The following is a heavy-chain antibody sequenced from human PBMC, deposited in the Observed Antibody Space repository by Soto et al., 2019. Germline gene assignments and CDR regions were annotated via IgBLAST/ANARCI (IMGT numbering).Heavy chain of an antibody. V-gene: IGHV3-15*01. CDR1: GFTFSNAW. Sequence: GGSLRLSCAASGFTFSNAWMSWVRQAPGKGLEWVGRIKSKTDGGTTDYAAPVKGRFTISRDDSKNTLYLQMNSLRAEDTAVYYCAKGLRTTDAFDIWGQGTMVTVSS. J-gene: IGHJ3*02. CDR3: AKGLRTTDAFDI. D-gene: IGHD1-7*01. CDR2: IKSKTDGGTT.